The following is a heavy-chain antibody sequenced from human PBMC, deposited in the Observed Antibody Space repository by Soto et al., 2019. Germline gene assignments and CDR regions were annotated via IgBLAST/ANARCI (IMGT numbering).Heavy chain of an antibody. V-gene: IGHV1-18*04. CDR2: ISVFTGNT. CDR3: ARDQGQDTGWYAFDY. D-gene: IGHD6-19*01. J-gene: IGHJ4*02. CDR1: GYPFTSYG. Sequence: QIQLVQSGPEVKKPGASVKVSCKPSGYPFTSYGFIWARQAPGQGLEWMGWISVFTGNTDYAQKFQGRVSLTTATSTSPAYMELRSLRSDDTAIYYCARDQGQDTGWYAFDYWGQGTVVTVSS.